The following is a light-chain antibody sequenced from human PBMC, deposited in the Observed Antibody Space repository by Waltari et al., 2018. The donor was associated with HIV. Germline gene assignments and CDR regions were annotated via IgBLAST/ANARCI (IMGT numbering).Light chain of an antibody. CDR1: SSNIGAGYD. CDR3: QSYDISLSGWV. J-gene: IGLJ3*02. Sequence: QSVLTQPPSVSGAPGQRVTISCTGSSSNIGAGYDVHWYQQFPGTAPKVLIYGNTDRPSGVPYRFSGSKSGSSASLLITGLQAEYDADYYCQSYDISLSGWVFGGGTKLTVL. V-gene: IGLV1-40*01. CDR2: GNT.